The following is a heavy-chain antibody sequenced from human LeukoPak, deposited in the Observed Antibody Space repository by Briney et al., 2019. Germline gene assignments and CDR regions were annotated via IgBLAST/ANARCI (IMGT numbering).Heavy chain of an antibody. D-gene: IGHD4-17*01. Sequence: GGSLRLSCAASGFTFSSYGMSWVRQAPGKGLEWVSAISGSGGSTYYADSVKGRFTISRDNSKNTLYLQMNSLRAEDTAVYYCAKVSTVTSGTGAYYMDVWGKGTTVTVSS. CDR1: GFTFSSYG. V-gene: IGHV3-23*01. CDR2: ISGSGGST. J-gene: IGHJ6*03. CDR3: AKVSTVTSGTGAYYMDV.